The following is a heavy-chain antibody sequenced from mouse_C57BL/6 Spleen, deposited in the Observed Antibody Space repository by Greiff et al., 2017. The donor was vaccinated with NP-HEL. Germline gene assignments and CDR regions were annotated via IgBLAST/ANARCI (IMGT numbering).Heavy chain of an antibody. J-gene: IGHJ3*01. CDR2: ISSGGSYT. Sequence: EVKLVESGGDLVKPGGSLKLSCAASGFTFSSYGMSWVRQTPDKRLEWVATISSGGSYTYYPASVKGRFTISRDNAKNTLYLQMSSLKSEDTAMYYCARPPYDYDGAWFAYWGQGTLVTVSA. CDR1: GFTFSSYG. V-gene: IGHV5-6*01. CDR3: ARPPYDYDGAWFAY. D-gene: IGHD2-4*01.